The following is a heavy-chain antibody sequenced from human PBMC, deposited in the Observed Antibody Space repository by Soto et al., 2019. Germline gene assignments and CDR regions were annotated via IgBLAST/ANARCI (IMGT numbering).Heavy chain of an antibody. J-gene: IGHJ5*02. D-gene: IGHD3-22*01. CDR2: IYWDDDK. V-gene: IGHV2-5*02. Sequence: SGPTLVNPTQTLTLTCTFSGFSLSPSGVGVGWIRQPPGKALEWLALIYWDDDKRYSPSLKSRLTITKDTSKNQVVLTMTNMEPVDTATYYCAHSLIGYFYDSSGSSWSVPWGQGTLVTVSS. CDR1: GFSLSPSGVG. CDR3: AHSLIGYFYDSSGSSWSVP.